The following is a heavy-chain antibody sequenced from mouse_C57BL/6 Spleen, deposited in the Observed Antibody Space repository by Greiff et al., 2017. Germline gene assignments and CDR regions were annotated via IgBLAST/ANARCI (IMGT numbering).Heavy chain of an antibody. D-gene: IGHD1-1*01. Sequence: EVQLQESGPGLVKPSQSLSLTCSVTGYSITSGYYWNWIRQFPGNKLEWMGYISYDGSNNYNPSLKNRISITRDTSKNQFFLKLNSVTTEDTATYYCARDGHYYGSSYVRAMDYWGQGTSVTVSS. V-gene: IGHV3-6*01. J-gene: IGHJ4*01. CDR2: ISYDGSN. CDR3: ARDGHYYGSSYVRAMDY. CDR1: GYSITSGYY.